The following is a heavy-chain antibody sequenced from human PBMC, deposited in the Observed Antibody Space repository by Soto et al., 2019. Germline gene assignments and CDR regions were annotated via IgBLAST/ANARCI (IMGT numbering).Heavy chain of an antibody. CDR2: ISGSGGTT. CDR3: AKDSPYGSGRYYGYSGYILDV. Sequence: PGGSLRLSCAASGFTFSSYAMSWVRQAPGKGLEWVSVISGSGGTTYYADSVKGLFTISRDNPNNTLFLQMNSLRAEDTAIYYCAKDSPYGSGRYYGYSGYILDVWGQGTTVTVSS. V-gene: IGHV3-23*01. D-gene: IGHD3-10*01. J-gene: IGHJ6*02. CDR1: GFTFSSYA.